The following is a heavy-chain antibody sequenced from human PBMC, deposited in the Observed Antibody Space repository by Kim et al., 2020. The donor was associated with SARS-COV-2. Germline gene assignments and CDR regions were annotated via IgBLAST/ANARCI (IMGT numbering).Heavy chain of an antibody. V-gene: IGHV1-3*01. J-gene: IGHJ3*02. D-gene: IGHD2-2*01. Sequence: GRVTITRDTSASTAYMELSSLRSEDTAVYYCARGRIVVVPAAMARGAFDIWGQGTMVTVSS. CDR3: ARGRIVVVPAAMARGAFDI.